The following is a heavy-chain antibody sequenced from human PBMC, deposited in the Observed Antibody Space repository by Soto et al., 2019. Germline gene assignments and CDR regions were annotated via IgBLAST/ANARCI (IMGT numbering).Heavy chain of an antibody. J-gene: IGHJ3*02. D-gene: IGHD2-15*01. CDR2: IIPIFGTA. V-gene: IGHV1-69*13. CDR1: GGTFSSYA. Sequence: GASVKVSCKASGGTFSSYAISWVRQAPGQGLEWMGGIIPIFGTANYAQKFQGRVTITADESTSTAYMELSSLRSEDTAVYYCARAMVVAATLIWDAFDIWGQGTMVTVSS. CDR3: ARAMVVAATLIWDAFDI.